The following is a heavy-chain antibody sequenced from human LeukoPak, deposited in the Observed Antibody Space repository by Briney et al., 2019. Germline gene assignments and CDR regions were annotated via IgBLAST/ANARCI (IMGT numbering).Heavy chain of an antibody. D-gene: IGHD6-13*01. CDR2: INAGNGNT. V-gene: IGHV1-3*01. CDR3: ARGVLREQQLGLDY. Sequence: GASVKVSCKASGYTFTSYAIHWVRQPPGQRLEWMGWINAGNGNTQYSQKFQGRVTITRDTSASTAYMELSSLRSEDTAVYYCARGVLREQQLGLDYWGQGTLVTVSS. CDR1: GYTFTSYA. J-gene: IGHJ4*02.